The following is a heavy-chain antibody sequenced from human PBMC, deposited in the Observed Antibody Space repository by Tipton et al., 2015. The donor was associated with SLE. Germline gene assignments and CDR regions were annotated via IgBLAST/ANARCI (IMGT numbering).Heavy chain of an antibody. J-gene: IGHJ6*02. CDR3: ARFRDEYYYYAMDV. CDR1: SGSFSAYY. V-gene: IGHV4-34*09. Sequence: TLSLTCAVYSGSFSAYYWSWIRQPPGKGLEWIGDINHSGSTNYNPSLKSRIIISVDTSKNQFSLRLSSVTAADTAVYYCARFRDEYYYYAMDVWGQGTTVTVSS. CDR2: INHSGST.